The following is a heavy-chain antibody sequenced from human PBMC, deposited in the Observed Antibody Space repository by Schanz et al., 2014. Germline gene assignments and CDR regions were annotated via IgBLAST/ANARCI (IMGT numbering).Heavy chain of an antibody. V-gene: IGHV3-72*01. CDR3: VRLDVHDY. J-gene: IGHJ4*02. D-gene: IGHD3-16*01. CDR2: ITNKPNNYNT. Sequence: EVQLLESGGGLVQPGGSLRVSCAASGFTFSDHYMDWVRQAPGKGLEWVGRITNKPNNYNTEYAASVKGRFTISRDDSRNSLYLQMSSLKTEDTAVYYCVRLDVHDYWGQGTLVTVSA. CDR1: GFTFSDHY.